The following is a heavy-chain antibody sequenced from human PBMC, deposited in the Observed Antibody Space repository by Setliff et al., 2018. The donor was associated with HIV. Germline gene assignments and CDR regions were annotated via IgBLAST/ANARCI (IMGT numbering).Heavy chain of an antibody. CDR3: ARGRALGV. CDR1: GGSISSGSYY. Sequence: SETLSLTCTVSGGSISSGSYYWSWIRQPAGKGLEWIGRIYASGSTNYNPSLKSRVTTSVDTSKNQFSLKLSSVTAADTAVYYCARGRALGVWGQGTMVTVSS. D-gene: IGHD3-3*02. V-gene: IGHV4-61*02. J-gene: IGHJ3*01. CDR2: IYASGST.